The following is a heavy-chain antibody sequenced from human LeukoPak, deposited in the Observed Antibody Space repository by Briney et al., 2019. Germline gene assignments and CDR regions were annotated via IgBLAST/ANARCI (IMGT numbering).Heavy chain of an antibody. D-gene: IGHD6-13*01. Sequence: HSGGSLRLSCAASGFTFDDYAIYWVRQGPGKGLEWVSLISGDDGSIYYADPVKGRFTISRDNSKNSLYLQMNSLRTEDTALYYCAKEDYSSSWYALDYWGQGTLVTVSS. CDR2: ISGDDGSI. CDR1: GFTFDDYA. CDR3: AKEDYSSSWYALDY. J-gene: IGHJ4*02. V-gene: IGHV3-43*02.